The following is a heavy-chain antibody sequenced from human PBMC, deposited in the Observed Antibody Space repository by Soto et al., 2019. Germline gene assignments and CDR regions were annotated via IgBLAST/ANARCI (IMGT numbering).Heavy chain of an antibody. J-gene: IGHJ3*02. V-gene: IGHV3-48*02. CDR2: ISSSSSTI. CDR3: ARDGSYYDSSGYYYAAFDI. Sequence: EVQLVESGGGLVQPGGSLRLSCAASGFTFSSYSMNWVRQAPGKGLEWVSYISSSSSTIYYADSVKGRFTISRDNAKNSRYLQMNSLRDEDTAVYYCARDGSYYDSSGYYYAAFDIWGQGTMVTVSS. CDR1: GFTFSSYS. D-gene: IGHD3-22*01.